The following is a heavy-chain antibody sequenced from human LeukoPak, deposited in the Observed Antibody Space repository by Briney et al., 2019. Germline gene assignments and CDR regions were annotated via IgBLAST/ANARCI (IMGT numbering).Heavy chain of an antibody. D-gene: IGHD2-15*01. CDR1: GYTFTSYG. CDR3: ASTPAFYCSGGSCSVGYYFDY. V-gene: IGHV1-18*01. CDR2: ISAYNGNT. J-gene: IGHJ4*02. Sequence: ASVKVSCKASGYTFTSYGISWVRQAPGQGLEWMGWISAYNGNTNYAQKLQGRVTMTTDTSTSTAYMELRSLRSDDTAVYYCASTPAFYCSGGSCSVGYYFDYWGQGTLVTVSS.